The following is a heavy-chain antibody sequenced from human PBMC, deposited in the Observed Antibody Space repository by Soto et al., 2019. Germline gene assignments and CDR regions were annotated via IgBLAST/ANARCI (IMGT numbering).Heavy chain of an antibody. J-gene: IGHJ5*02. Sequence: EVQLVESGGGLVKPGGSLRLSCAASGFTFSRYNMNWVRQAPGKGLEWVSSISSGGAYIKYADSVKGRFTISRDTAKNSLYLQMNSLRVEDTAVYYCARDSSSWSIWFDPWGQGTLVTVSS. V-gene: IGHV3-21*01. CDR3: ARDSSSWSIWFDP. D-gene: IGHD6-13*01. CDR2: ISSGGAYI. CDR1: GFTFSRYN.